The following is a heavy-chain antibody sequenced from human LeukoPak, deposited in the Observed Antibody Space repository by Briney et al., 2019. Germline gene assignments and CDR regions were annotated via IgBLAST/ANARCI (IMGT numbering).Heavy chain of an antibody. CDR3: AKSPVGYYGAAFDY. D-gene: IGHD4-17*01. CDR2: ISGSGGST. V-gene: IGHV3-23*01. J-gene: IGHJ4*02. CDR1: GFTFSSYA. Sequence: GGPLRLSCGASGFTFSSYAMSWVRQAPGKGLEWVSAISGSGGSTYYADSVKGRFTISRDNSKNTLYLQMNSLRAEDTAVYYCAKSPVGYYGAAFDYWAQGTLVAVSS.